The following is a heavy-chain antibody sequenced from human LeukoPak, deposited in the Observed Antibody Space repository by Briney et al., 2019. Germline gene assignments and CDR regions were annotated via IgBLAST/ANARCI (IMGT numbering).Heavy chain of an antibody. D-gene: IGHD2-2*01. J-gene: IGHJ3*02. CDR2: IIPFLGTT. Sequence: SVKVSCKASGGVFTTYAVSWVRQAPGQGLEWMGSIIPFLGTTNYAQKFQGRVTITADEPTRTAYMELRSLRSDDTAVYFCARDQPVVLGAVNDGGDAFDIWGQGTMVTVSS. CDR1: GGVFTTYA. V-gene: IGHV1-69*11. CDR3: ARDQPVVLGAVNDGGDAFDI.